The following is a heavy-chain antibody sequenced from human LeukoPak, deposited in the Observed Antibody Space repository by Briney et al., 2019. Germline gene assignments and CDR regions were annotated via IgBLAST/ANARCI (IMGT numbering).Heavy chain of an antibody. CDR1: GFTFDIYA. Sequence: PGGSLRLSCAGSGFTFDIYAIHWVRQAPGTGLEWVAGIGGGGDDILYAESAKGRFIISRDNSKNTVYLEMKSLRAEDTAVYSCAKDLPGFFDYWGQGTLVTVFS. CDR2: IGGGGDDI. J-gene: IGHJ4*02. V-gene: IGHV3-23*01. CDR3: AKDLPGFFDY.